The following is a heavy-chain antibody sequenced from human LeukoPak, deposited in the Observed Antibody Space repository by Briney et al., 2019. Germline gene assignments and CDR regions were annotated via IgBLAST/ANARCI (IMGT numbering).Heavy chain of an antibody. J-gene: IGHJ4*02. V-gene: IGHV4-39*07. Sequence: PSETLSLTCTVSGGSISSSSYYWGWIRQPPGKGLEWIGSIYYSGSTYYNPSLKSRVTISVDTSKNQFSLKLSSVTAADTAVYYCARGRIIAAAIRLGYFDYWGQGTLVTVSS. CDR3: ARGRIIAAAIRLGYFDY. CDR1: GGSISSSSYY. CDR2: IYYSGST. D-gene: IGHD6-13*01.